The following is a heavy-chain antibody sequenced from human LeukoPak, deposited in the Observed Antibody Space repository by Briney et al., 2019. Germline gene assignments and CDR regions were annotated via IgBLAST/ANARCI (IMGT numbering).Heavy chain of an antibody. D-gene: IGHD6-19*01. CDR2: IQRDGSEK. V-gene: IGHV3-7*01. CDR1: GFTFSNYW. J-gene: IGHJ4*02. CDR3: ARQGYSSGK. Sequence: GGSLRLSCAASGFTFSNYWMNWVRQAPGEGLEWVASIQRDGSEKYYVESVKGRFTISRDNAKNSLYLQMNSLRAEDTAVYYCARQGYSSGKWGQGTLVTVSS.